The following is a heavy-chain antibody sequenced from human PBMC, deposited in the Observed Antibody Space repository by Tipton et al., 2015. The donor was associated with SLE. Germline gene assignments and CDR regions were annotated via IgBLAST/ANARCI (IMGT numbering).Heavy chain of an antibody. CDR1: GGSLSDDY. CDR3: ARGWRYCSGATCYSKAFDI. CDR2: IDDSERA. J-gene: IGHJ3*02. V-gene: IGHV4-34*01. D-gene: IGHD2-15*01. Sequence: GLVKPSETLSLTCAVSGGSLSDDYWSGSRQPPGKGLEWIGEIDDSERANYNPSLKSRVSMSMDMSKSSFSLRLRSVTAADTAVYFCARGWRYCSGATCYSKAFDIWGQGTMVIVSA.